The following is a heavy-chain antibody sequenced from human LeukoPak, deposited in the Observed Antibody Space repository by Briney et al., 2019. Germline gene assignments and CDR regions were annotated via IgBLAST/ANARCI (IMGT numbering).Heavy chain of an antibody. CDR2: TRNKVNRYTT. Sequence: PGGSLRLSCAASGFTFSDHYMDWVRQGPGKGLEWVGRTRNKVNRYTTEYAASVKGRFTISRDDSKNSLYLQMNSLKPEDTAVYYCARVVGATTVDFWGQGTLVTVSS. V-gene: IGHV3-72*01. CDR1: GFTFSDHY. CDR3: ARVVGATTVDF. D-gene: IGHD1-26*01. J-gene: IGHJ4*02.